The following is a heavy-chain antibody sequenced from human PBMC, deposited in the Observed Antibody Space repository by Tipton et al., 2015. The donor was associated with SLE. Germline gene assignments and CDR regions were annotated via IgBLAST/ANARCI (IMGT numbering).Heavy chain of an antibody. Sequence: LRLSCTVSGGSISSGSYYWSWIRQPPGKGLEWIGEINHSGSTYYNPSLKSRVTISVDTSKNQFSLKLSSVTAADTAVYYCARGRIAARPGDWYFDLWGRGTLVTVSS. J-gene: IGHJ2*01. CDR1: GGSISSGSYY. CDR2: INHSGST. CDR3: ARGRIAARPGDWYFDL. V-gene: IGHV4-39*07. D-gene: IGHD6-6*01.